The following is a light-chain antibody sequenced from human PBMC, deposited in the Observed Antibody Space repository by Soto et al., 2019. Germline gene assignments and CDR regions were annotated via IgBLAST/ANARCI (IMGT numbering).Light chain of an antibody. Sequence: DIQMTQSPSSLSASVGDRVTITCRASESIRSYLNWYQQKPGKAPKLLIYGASSLQSGVPSRFSGGGSGTDFNLTISSLQPEDFATYYCQQSFSTPRFTFGPGTRVDI. CDR1: ESIRSY. CDR2: GAS. J-gene: IGKJ3*01. CDR3: QQSFSTPRFT. V-gene: IGKV1-39*01.